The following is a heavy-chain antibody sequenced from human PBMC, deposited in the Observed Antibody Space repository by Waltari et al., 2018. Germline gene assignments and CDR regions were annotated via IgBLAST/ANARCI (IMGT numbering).Heavy chain of an antibody. CDR2: IIPIFGTA. CDR3: ASFRRAARPEAFDI. V-gene: IGHV1-69*01. Sequence: QVQLVQSGAEVKKPGSSVKVPCKASGGTFSSYAISWVRQAPGQGLEWMGGIIPIFGTANYAQKFQGRVTITADESTSTAYMEPSSLRSEDTAVYYCASFRRAARPEAFDIWGQGTMVTVSS. D-gene: IGHD6-6*01. J-gene: IGHJ3*02. CDR1: GGTFSSYA.